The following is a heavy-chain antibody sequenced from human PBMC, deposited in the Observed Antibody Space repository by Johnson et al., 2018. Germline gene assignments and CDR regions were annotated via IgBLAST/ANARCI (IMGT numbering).Heavy chain of an antibody. CDR3: AKQRSYDFWSGMDV. Sequence: VQSGGSLRLYCAASGFTFDNYAMSWVRQAPGKGLEWVSGVSGSGGSTYYADPVKGRFTISRDNSKNTLYLQMNSLRAKDTAVYYCAKQRSYDFWSGMDVWCKGTTVTVSS. D-gene: IGHD3-3*01. J-gene: IGHJ6*03. V-gene: IGHV3-23*01. CDR2: VSGSGGST. CDR1: GFTFDNYA.